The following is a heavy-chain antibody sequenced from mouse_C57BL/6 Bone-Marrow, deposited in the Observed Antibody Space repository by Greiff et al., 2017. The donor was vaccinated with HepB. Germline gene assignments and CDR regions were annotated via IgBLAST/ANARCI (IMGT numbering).Heavy chain of an antibody. CDR1: GYTFTSYW. CDR3: ASMDYYGSSYGYFDV. V-gene: IGHV1-55*01. CDR2: IYPGSGST. D-gene: IGHD1-1*01. Sequence: VQLQQPGAELVKPGASVKMSCKASGYTFTSYWITWVKQRPGQGLEWIGDIYPGSGSTNYNEKFKSKATLTVDTSSSTAYMQRSSLTSEDSAVYYCASMDYYGSSYGYFDVWGTGTTVTVSS. J-gene: IGHJ1*03.